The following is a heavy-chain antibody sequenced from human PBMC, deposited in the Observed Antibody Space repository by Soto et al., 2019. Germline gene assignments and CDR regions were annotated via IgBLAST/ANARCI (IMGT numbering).Heavy chain of an antibody. CDR2: IYYSGST. Sequence: SETLSLTCTVSGGSISSGGYYWSWIRQHPGKGLEWIGYIYYSGSTNYNPSLKSRVTISVDTSKNQFSLKLSSVTAADTAVYYCARGLYGDFDYWGQGTLVTVSS. CDR3: ARGLYGDFDY. J-gene: IGHJ4*02. D-gene: IGHD4-17*01. V-gene: IGHV4-61*08. CDR1: GGSISSGGYY.